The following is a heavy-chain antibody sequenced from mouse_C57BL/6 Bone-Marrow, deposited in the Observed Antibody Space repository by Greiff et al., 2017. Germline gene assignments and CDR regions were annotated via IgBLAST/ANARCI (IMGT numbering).Heavy chain of an antibody. V-gene: IGHV2-2*01. CDR2: IWSGGST. J-gene: IGHJ3*01. CDR3: ARLYDYDEGVRVAY. Sequence: QVQLQESGPGLVQPSQCLSITCTVSGFSFTSYGVHWVRQSPGKGLEWLGVIWSGGSTDYNAAFISRLSISKDNSKSQVFFKMNSLQADDTAIYYCARLYDYDEGVRVAYWGQGTLVTVSA. D-gene: IGHD2-4*01. CDR1: GFSFTSYG.